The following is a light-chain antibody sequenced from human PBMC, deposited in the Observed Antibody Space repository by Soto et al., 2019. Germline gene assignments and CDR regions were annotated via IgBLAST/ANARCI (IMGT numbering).Light chain of an antibody. J-gene: IGKJ5*01. CDR2: DAS. CDR1: QSISSY. CDR3: QQRGNWPIT. Sequence: EIVLTQSPATLSLSPGERATLSCRASQSISSYLAWYQLRPGQAPRLLIYDASNRATGIPARFSGSGSGTDFTLTISSLEPEDCAIYYCQQRGNWPITFGQGTRL. V-gene: IGKV3-11*01.